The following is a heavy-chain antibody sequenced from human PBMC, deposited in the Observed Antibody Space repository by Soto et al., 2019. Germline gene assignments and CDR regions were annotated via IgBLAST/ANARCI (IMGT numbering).Heavy chain of an antibody. CDR1: GGTFSSYA. D-gene: IGHD1-26*01. J-gene: IGHJ4*02. CDR3: ARGLPPRVGATIGPFDY. V-gene: IGHV1-69*01. CDR2: IIPIFGTA. Sequence: VQLVQSGAEVKKPGSSVKVSCKASGGTFSSYAISWVRQAPGQGLEWMGGIIPIFGTANYAQKFQGRVTITADESTSTAYMELSSLRSEDTAVYYCARGLPPRVGATIGPFDYWGQGTLVTVSS.